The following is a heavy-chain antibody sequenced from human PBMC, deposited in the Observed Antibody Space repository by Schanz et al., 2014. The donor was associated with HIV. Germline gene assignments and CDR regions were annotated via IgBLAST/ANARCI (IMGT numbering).Heavy chain of an antibody. D-gene: IGHD4-4*01. J-gene: IGHJ5*02. CDR2: ISTSNGNT. V-gene: IGHV1-18*01. CDR3: AREKTTLNWFDP. Sequence: QLVQSGPEVKKPGTSVKVSCKASGFTFTSSAVQWVRQAPGQGLEWMGWISTSNGNTNYAQKFQGRVTMTTDTSTSTAYMELRSLRSDDTAVYYCAREKTTLNWFDPWGQGTLVTVSS. CDR1: GFTFTSSA.